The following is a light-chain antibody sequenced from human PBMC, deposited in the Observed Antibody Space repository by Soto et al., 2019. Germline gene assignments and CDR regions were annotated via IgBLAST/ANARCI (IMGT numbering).Light chain of an antibody. V-gene: IGLV1-40*01. CDR2: GNS. Sequence: QSVLTQPPSVSGAPGQRVTISCTGSSSNIGAGYDVHWYQQLPGTAPKLLIYGNSNRPSGVPDRFSGSKCGTSASLAITGLQAEDEADYYCQSYDSSLSGSVVFGGGTKVTVL. CDR3: QSYDSSLSGSVV. CDR1: SSNIGAGYD. J-gene: IGLJ2*01.